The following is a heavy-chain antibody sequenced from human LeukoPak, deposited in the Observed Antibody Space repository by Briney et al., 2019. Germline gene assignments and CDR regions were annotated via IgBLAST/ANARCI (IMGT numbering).Heavy chain of an antibody. CDR2: ISGSGVGT. Sequence: PGGSLRLSCAASGFTFSSYAMSWVRQAPGKGLEWVSSISGSGVGTYYADSVKGRFTISRDNSKNTLYLQMNSLRAEDTALYYCARGLFASGSYFNFFDYWAQGTLVTVSS. D-gene: IGHD3-10*01. CDR3: ARGLFASGSYFNFFDY. V-gene: IGHV3-23*01. J-gene: IGHJ4*02. CDR1: GFTFSSYA.